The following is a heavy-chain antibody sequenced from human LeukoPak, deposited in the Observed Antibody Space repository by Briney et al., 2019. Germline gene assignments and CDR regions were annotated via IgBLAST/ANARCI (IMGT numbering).Heavy chain of an antibody. CDR1: GYTFTSYA. D-gene: IGHD3-22*01. CDR3: ARGYQFGPYYYDTI. V-gene: IGHV7-4-1*02. CDR2: INTNTGNP. J-gene: IGHJ3*02. Sequence: GASVKVSCKASGYTFTSYAMNWVRQAPGQGLEWMGWINTNTGNPTYAQGFTGRFVFSLDTSVSTAYLQISSLKAEDTAVYYCARGYQFGPYYYDTIWGQGTMVTVSS.